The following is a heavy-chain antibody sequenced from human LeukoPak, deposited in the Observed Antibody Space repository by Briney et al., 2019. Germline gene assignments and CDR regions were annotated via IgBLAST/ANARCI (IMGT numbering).Heavy chain of an antibody. J-gene: IGHJ4*02. CDR2: IKHDGSGK. CDR3: ARDSRFLEWLSSLYYFDY. V-gene: IGHV3-7*01. Sequence: PGGSLRLSCAASGFTFSSYWMSWVRQAPGTGLEWVANIKHDGSGKYYEDSVKGRFTISRDNAKNSLYLQMNSLGAEDTAVYYCARDSRFLEWLSSLYYFDYWGQGTLVTVSS. CDR1: GFTFSSYW. D-gene: IGHD3-3*01.